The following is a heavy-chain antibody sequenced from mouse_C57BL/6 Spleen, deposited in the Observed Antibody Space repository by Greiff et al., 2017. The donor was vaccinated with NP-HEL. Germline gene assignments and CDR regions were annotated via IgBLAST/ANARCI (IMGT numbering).Heavy chain of an antibody. CDR3: ARRDHSNLEGFAY. D-gene: IGHD2-5*01. CDR1: GYAFSSYW. V-gene: IGHV1-80*01. CDR2: IYPGDGDT. J-gene: IGHJ3*01. Sequence: QVQLQQSGAELVKPGASVKISCKASGYAFSSYWMNWVKQRPGKGLEWIGQIYPGDGDTNYNGKFKGKATLTADKSSSTAYMQLSSLTSEDSAVYFCARRDHSNLEGFAYWGQGTLGTVSA.